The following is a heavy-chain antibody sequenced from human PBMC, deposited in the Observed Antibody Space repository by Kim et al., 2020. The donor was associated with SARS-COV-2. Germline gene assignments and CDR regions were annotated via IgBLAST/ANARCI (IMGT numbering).Heavy chain of an antibody. D-gene: IGHD6-19*01. J-gene: IGHJ6*02. CDR3: DAGWLGYYYYGMGV. CDR2: IYYCWST. Sequence: SETLSLTCTVSGGSISSYYWSWSRQRPGQGLEWMGYIYYCWSTNYNPSLKSRVPISVDMSKNQFSLTLSPVTAADTAVYYCDAGWLGYYYYGMGVWGQGTTVTVSS. CDR1: GGSISSYY. V-gene: IGHV4-59*08.